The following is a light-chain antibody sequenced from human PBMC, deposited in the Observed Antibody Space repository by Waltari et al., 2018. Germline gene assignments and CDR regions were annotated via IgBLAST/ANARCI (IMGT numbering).Light chain of an antibody. CDR2: YNSDSSK. CDR1: RDINGGDFS. Sequence: QPVLIQPPSPSASSAGSARLTRTLPRDINGGDFSIYWYQQKPASPPRFLLYYNSDSSKTQGSGVPSRFSGSKDASANAGIFLITGLQSEDEADYYCMFWPSNVWVFGGGTKLTVL. J-gene: IGLJ3*02. V-gene: IGLV5-37*01. CDR3: MFWPSNVWV.